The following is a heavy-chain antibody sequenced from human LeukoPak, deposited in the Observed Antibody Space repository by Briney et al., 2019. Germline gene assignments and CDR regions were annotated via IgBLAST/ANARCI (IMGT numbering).Heavy chain of an antibody. CDR2: IIPIFGTA. J-gene: IGHJ6*03. CDR1: GGIFSCYA. V-gene: IGHV1-69*05. D-gene: IGHD1-26*01. CDR3: ARGPGGELRPYYYYYYMDV. Sequence: SVNVSCMSSGGIFSCYAINWVRQAPGQGLEWLGGIIPIFGTANYAQKFQGRVTITTDESTSTAYMELSSLRSEDTAVYYCARGPGGELRPYYYYYYMDVWGKGTTVTVSS.